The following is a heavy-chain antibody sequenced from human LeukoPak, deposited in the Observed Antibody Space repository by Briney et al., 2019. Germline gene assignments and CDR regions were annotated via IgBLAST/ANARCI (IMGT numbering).Heavy chain of an antibody. D-gene: IGHD2-2*01. V-gene: IGHV1-8*03. Sequence: GASVKVSCKASGYTFTNYDITWVRQATGQGLEWMGWLNTNTGETVYAQKFQARVTISMNTSITTAYMELSSLSSEDTAVYYCARFSFRGSSRSTNYFDYWGQGTPVTVSS. CDR3: ARFSFRGSSRSTNYFDY. CDR2: LNTNTGET. CDR1: GYTFTNYD. J-gene: IGHJ4*02.